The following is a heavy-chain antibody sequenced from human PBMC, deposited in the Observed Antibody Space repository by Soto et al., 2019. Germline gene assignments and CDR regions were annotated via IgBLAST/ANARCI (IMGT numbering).Heavy chain of an antibody. CDR2: IIPIFGTA. Sequence: ASVKVSCKASGGTFSSYAISWVRQAPGQGLEWMGGIIPIFGTANYAQKFRGRVTITADESTSTAYMELSSLRSEDTAVYYCARGGYTQVNDYDLWSGYYNDYYYYNMDVWGQGTTVTVSS. J-gene: IGHJ6*02. D-gene: IGHD3-3*01. V-gene: IGHV1-69*13. CDR1: GGTFSSYA. CDR3: ARGGYTQVNDYDLWSGYYNDYYYYNMDV.